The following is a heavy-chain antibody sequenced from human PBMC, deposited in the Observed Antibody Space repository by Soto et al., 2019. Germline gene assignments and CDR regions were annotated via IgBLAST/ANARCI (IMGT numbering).Heavy chain of an antibody. J-gene: IGHJ4*02. CDR1: GYTFTSYG. Sequence: QVRLVQSGAEVKKPGASVKVSCKASGYTFTSYGMSWVRQAPGQGLEWMGWIDPYNSNTKHEQKFQARITMTTDTSTSTAYMELRSLRSDDTAVYYCARHIYMVRGVIIDYWGQGTLVTVSS. CDR2: IDPYNSNT. CDR3: ARHIYMVRGVIIDY. V-gene: IGHV1-18*04. D-gene: IGHD3-10*01.